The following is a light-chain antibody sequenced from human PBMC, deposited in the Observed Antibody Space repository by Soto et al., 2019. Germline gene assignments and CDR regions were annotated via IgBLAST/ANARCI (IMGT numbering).Light chain of an antibody. V-gene: IGKV2-28*01. CDR2: LGS. CDR1: QSLLHSNGYNY. CDR3: MQALQFPPT. Sequence: DIVMTQSPLSLPVTPGEPASISCRSSQSLLHSNGYNYWDWYLQKPRQSPQLLNYLGSTRASGDPDRFSGSGSGTDVTLKISRVEVADVGVYYCMQALQFPPTFGHGTTVDIE. J-gene: IGKJ3*01.